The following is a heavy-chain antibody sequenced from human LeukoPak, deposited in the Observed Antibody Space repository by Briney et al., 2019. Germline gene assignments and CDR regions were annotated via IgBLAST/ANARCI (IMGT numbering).Heavy chain of an antibody. CDR1: GFTFSSYG. CDR2: IRYDGSNK. V-gene: IGHV3-30*02. D-gene: IGHD4-17*01. Sequence: TGGSLRLSCAASGFTFSSYGMHWVRQAPGKGLEWVAFIRYDGSNKYYADSVKGRFTISRDNSKNTLYLQMNSLRAEDTAVYYCAKVTGTVTTGDYWGQGTLVTVSS. CDR3: AKVTGTVTTGDY. J-gene: IGHJ4*02.